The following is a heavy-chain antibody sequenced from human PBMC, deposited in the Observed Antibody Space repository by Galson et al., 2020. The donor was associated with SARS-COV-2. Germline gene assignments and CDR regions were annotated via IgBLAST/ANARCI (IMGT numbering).Heavy chain of an antibody. CDR3: AKDDTIFGVINYYYGMDV. D-gene: IGHD3-3*01. Sequence: TGGSLRLSCAASGFTFSSYGMHWVRQAPGKGLEWVAVISYDGSNKYYADSVKGRFTISRDNSKNTLYLQMNSLRAEDTAVYYCAKDDTIFGVINYYYGMDVWCQGTTVTVSS. V-gene: IGHV3-30*18. CDR1: GFTFSSYG. CDR2: ISYDGSNK. J-gene: IGHJ6*02.